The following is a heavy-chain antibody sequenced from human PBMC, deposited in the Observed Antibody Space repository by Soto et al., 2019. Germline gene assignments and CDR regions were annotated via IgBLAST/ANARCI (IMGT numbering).Heavy chain of an antibody. J-gene: IGHJ6*02. V-gene: IGHV1-69*02. CDR2: IIPILGIA. Sequence: QVQLVQSGAEVKKPGSSVKVSCKASGGTFSSYTISWVRQAPGQGLEWMGRIIPILGIANYAQKFQGRVTITADKSTSTAYMELSSLRSEDTAVYYCARPWSLSYYGMDVWGQGTTVTVSS. CDR3: ARPWSLSYYGMDV. CDR1: GGTFSSYT. D-gene: IGHD3-3*01.